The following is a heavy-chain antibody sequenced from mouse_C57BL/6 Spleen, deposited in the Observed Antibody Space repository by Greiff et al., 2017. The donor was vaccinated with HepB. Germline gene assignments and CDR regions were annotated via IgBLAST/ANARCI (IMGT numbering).Heavy chain of an antibody. V-gene: IGHV1-69*01. J-gene: IGHJ2*01. Sequence: VKLQQPGAELVMPGASVKLSCKASGYTFTSYWMHWVKQRPGQGLEWIGEIDPSDSYTNYNQKFKGKSTLTVDKSSSTAYMQLSSLTSEDSAVYYCARRGIPYFDYWGQGTTLTVSS. CDR1: GYTFTSYW. CDR3: ARRGIPYFDY. CDR2: IDPSDSYT.